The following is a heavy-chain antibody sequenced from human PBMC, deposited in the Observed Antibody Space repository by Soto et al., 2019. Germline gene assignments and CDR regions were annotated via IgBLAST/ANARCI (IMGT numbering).Heavy chain of an antibody. CDR3: ARELYITGTPNPHGMDV. V-gene: IGHV1-2*02. Sequence: ASVKVSCKASGYTFTGYYMHWVRQAPGQGLEWMGWINPNSGGTNYAQEFQGRVTMTRDTSISTAYMELSRLRSDDTAVYYCARELYITGTPNPHGMDVWGQGTTVTVSS. CDR2: INPNSGGT. D-gene: IGHD1-20*01. CDR1: GYTFTGYY. J-gene: IGHJ6*02.